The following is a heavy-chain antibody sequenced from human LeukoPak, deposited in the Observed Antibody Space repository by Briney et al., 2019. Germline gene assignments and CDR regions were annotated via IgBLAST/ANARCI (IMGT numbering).Heavy chain of an antibody. J-gene: IGHJ4*02. D-gene: IGHD1-26*01. CDR2: IFASGTT. V-gene: IGHV4-4*07. Sequence: SETLSLTCMVFGTSISSSSSYRWSWVRQPAGKGLEWIGRIFASGTTDYNPSLKSRVTMSVDTPNNQFALRLSSVTAADTAVYYCTRGTVETTAGFEWGRGTLVTVSS. CDR1: GTSISSSSSY. CDR3: TRGTVETTAGFE.